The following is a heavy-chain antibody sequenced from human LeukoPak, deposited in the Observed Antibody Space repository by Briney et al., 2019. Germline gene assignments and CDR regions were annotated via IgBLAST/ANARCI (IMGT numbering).Heavy chain of an antibody. CDR3: ASQKVGATDY. D-gene: IGHD1-26*01. J-gene: IGHJ4*02. V-gene: IGHV3-7*01. Sequence: GGSLRLSCAASGFTFSTYWMSWVRQAPGKGLDCVANIKQDGSEKYYVDSVKGRFTISRDNAKNSLYLQMNNLRAEDTAVYYCASQKVGATDYWGQGTLVTVSS. CDR2: IKQDGSEK. CDR1: GFTFSTYW.